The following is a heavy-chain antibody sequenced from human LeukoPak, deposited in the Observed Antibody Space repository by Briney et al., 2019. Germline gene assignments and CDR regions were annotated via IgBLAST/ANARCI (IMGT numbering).Heavy chain of an antibody. Sequence: SETLSLTCAVYGGSFSGYYWSWIRQPPGKGLEWIGEINHSGSTNYNPSLKSRVTISVDTSKNQFPLKLSSVTAADTAVYYCARGVARYCSGGSCYSRWFDPWGQGTLVTVSS. CDR3: ARGVARYCSGGSCYSRWFDP. CDR1: GGSFSGYY. V-gene: IGHV4-34*01. CDR2: INHSGST. D-gene: IGHD2-15*01. J-gene: IGHJ5*02.